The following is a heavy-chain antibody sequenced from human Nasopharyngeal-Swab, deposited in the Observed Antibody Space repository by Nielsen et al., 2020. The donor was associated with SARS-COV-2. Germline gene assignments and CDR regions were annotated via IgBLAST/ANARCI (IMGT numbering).Heavy chain of an antibody. V-gene: IGHV3-9*01. CDR1: GFTFDDYA. J-gene: IGHJ4*02. D-gene: IGHD2-15*01. CDR2: ISWNSGSI. CDR3: AKDIEDGYCSGGSCYSFDY. Sequence: GGSLRLSCAASGFTFDDYAMHWVRQAPGKGLEWVSGISWNSGSIGYADSVKGRFTISRDNAKNSLYLQMNSLRAEDTALYYCAKDIEDGYCSGGSCYSFDYWGQGTLVTVSS.